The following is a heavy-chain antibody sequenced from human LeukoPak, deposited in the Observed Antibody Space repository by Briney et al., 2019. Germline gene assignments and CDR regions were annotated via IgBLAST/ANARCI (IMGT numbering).Heavy chain of an antibody. CDR1: GGTFSCYA. CDR3: ARARRRDYGSGKFDY. D-gene: IGHD3-10*01. CDR2: IIPIFGTA. Sequence: WASVKVSCKASGGTFSCYAISWVRQAPGQGLEWMGGIIPIFGTANYAQKFQGRVTITADESTSTAYMELSSLRSEDTAVYYCARARRRDYGSGKFDYWGQGTLVTVSS. V-gene: IGHV1-69*01. J-gene: IGHJ4*02.